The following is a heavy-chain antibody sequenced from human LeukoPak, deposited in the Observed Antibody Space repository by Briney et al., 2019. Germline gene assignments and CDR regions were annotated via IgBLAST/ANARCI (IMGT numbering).Heavy chain of an antibody. CDR2: VDPEDVET. CDR1: GYTFIDYY. CDR3: ATASDGFRNMDV. D-gene: IGHD3-10*01. Sequence: AAVKISCKVSGYTFIDYYMHWVQQAPGKGLEWMGLVDPEDVETIYAEQFQGRVTIPPDPSTDKAYMELSSLRSEDTAVYYCATASDGFRNMDVWGKRTTVTVSS. J-gene: IGHJ6*03. V-gene: IGHV1-69-2*01.